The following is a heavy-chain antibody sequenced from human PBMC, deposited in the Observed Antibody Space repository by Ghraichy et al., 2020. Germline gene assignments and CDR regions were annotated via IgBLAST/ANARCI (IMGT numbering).Heavy chain of an antibody. Sequence: GGSLRLSCAASGFTFSSYSMNWVRQAPGKGLEWVSYISSSGGTIYYADSVKGRFTISRDNAKNSLYLQMNSLRDEDTAVYYCARDGGYCSRTTCYNGWFDPWGQGTLVTVSS. CDR2: ISSSGGTI. CDR1: GFTFSSYS. J-gene: IGHJ5*02. CDR3: ARDGGYCSRTTCYNGWFDP. D-gene: IGHD2-2*02. V-gene: IGHV3-48*02.